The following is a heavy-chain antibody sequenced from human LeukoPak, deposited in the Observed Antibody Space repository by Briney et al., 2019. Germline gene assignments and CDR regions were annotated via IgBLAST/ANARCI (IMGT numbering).Heavy chain of an antibody. J-gene: IGHJ4*02. CDR3: AREGGWSVTQKGDYDY. Sequence: GGSLRLSCAASGFTVSSNYMSWVRQAPGKGLEWVSVIYSGGSTYYADSVKGRFTISRDNAKNSLYLQMNSLRAEDTAVYYCAREGGWSVTQKGDYDYWGQGTLVTVSS. D-gene: IGHD2-21*01. V-gene: IGHV3-53*01. CDR1: GFTVSSNY. CDR2: IYSGGST.